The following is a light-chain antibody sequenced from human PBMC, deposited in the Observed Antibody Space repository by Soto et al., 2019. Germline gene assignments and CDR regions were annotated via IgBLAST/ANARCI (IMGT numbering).Light chain of an antibody. J-gene: IGKJ2*01. V-gene: IGKV1-5*03. CDR2: KAS. CDR3: QQYNSWYT. Sequence: DIQMTQSPSTLSASVGDRVTITCRASQSISSWLAWYQQKPGKAPKLLIYKASSLESGVPSRFSGSGSGTEFTLTISSLQPDDFATYYCQQYNSWYTFGQGTK. CDR1: QSISSW.